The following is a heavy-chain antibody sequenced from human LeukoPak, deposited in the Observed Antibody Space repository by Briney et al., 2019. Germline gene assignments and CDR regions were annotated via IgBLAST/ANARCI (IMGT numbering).Heavy chain of an antibody. CDR2: LSASNDKT. V-gene: IGHV1-18*01. D-gene: IGHD2-15*01. J-gene: IGHJ3*02. CDR1: GYTFTSYS. CDR3: AREEGRIATDDAFDI. Sequence: ASVKVSCKASGYTFTSYSFSWVRQAPGQGLEWMGWLSASNDKTNYAQKFKGRVTMTTDTSTSTAYMELRSLRSDDTAVYYCAREEGRIATDDAFDIWGQGTMVTVSS.